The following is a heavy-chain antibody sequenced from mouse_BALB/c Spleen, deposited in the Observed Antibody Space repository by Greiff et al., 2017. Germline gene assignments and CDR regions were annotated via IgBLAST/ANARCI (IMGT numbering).Heavy chain of an antibody. CDR1: GYTFTSYW. Sequence: QVQLQQPGAELVRPGASVKLSCKASGYTFTSYWINWVKQRPGQGLEWIGNIYPSDSYTNYNQKFKDKATLTVDKSSSTAYMQLSSPTSEDSAVYYCRGGYYDGSPAWFAYWGQGTLVTVSA. V-gene: IGHV1-69*02. CDR3: RGGYYDGSPAWFAY. D-gene: IGHD1-1*01. J-gene: IGHJ3*01. CDR2: IYPSDSYT.